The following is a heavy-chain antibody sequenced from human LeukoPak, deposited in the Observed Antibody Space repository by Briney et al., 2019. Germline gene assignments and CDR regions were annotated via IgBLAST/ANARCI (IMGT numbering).Heavy chain of an antibody. CDR3: ARLAARPYNY. J-gene: IGHJ4*02. CDR2: INSDGSEG. D-gene: IGHD6-6*01. Sequence: PGGSLRLSCAVSGFTFSGFWMSWSRQAPGKGLEWVASINSDGSEGYYADVVKGRFTISRDNAKNSLYLQINSLRAEDTAVYYCARLAARPYNYWGQGTLVTVSS. V-gene: IGHV3-7*03. CDR1: GFTFSGFW.